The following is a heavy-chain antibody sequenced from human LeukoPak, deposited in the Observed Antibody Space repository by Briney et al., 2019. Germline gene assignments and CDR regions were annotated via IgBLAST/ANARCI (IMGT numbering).Heavy chain of an antibody. J-gene: IGHJ3*02. CDR1: GGSISSGSYY. Sequence: SETLSLTCTVSGGSISSGSYYWSWIRQHPGKGLEWIGYIYYSGSTYNNPSLKSRVTISVDTSKNQFSLKLSSMTAAETAVYYCARGGDGYNNGAFGIWGQGTMVTVSS. CDR3: ARGGDGYNNGAFGI. V-gene: IGHV4-31*03. CDR2: IYYSGST. D-gene: IGHD5-24*01.